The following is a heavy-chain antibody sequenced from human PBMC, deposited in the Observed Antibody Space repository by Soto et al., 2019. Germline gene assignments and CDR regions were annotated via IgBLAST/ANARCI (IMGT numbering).Heavy chain of an antibody. CDR2: IWYDESTK. J-gene: IGHJ6*03. CDR3: ARGPFGYYKSDYYYYMDV. CDR1: GFTFSTYG. Sequence: PGGSLRLSCAASGFTFSTYGMHWVRQAPGKGLEWVAVIWYDESTKYYADTVKGRFTISRDNSENTLYLQMNSLRAEDTAVYYCARGPFGYYKSDYYYYMDVWGKGTTVTVSS. D-gene: IGHD3-9*01. V-gene: IGHV3-33*01.